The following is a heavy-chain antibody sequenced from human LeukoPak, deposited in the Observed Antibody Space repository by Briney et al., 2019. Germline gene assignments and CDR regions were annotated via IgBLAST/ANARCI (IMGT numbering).Heavy chain of an antibody. CDR3: SKDRGVFGVAYSLDY. CDR2: IRYDGINE. Sequence: GGSLRLSCAASGFRFSSCGMHWVRQARGKGLDWVAYIRYDGINEYYADSVKGRFTISRDLSKNTLFLQMNSLRPEDTAVYYCSKDRGVFGVAYSLDYWGQGTLVTVSS. D-gene: IGHD3-3*01. J-gene: IGHJ4*02. V-gene: IGHV3-30*02. CDR1: GFRFSSCG.